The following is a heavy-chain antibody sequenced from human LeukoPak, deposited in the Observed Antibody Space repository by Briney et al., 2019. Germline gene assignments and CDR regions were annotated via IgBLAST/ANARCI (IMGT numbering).Heavy chain of an antibody. D-gene: IGHD6-6*01. V-gene: IGHV5-51*01. J-gene: IGHJ4*02. CDR3: ARRSLSSLSYFFDY. Sequence: GESLKISCKASGYSFTSCWIGWVRQMPGKGLEWMGIIYPGDPDTTYSPSFQGQVTISADKSLSTAYLQWSSLKASDTAIYYCARRSLSSLSYFFDYWGQGTLVTVSS. CDR2: IYPGDPDT. CDR1: GYSFTSCW.